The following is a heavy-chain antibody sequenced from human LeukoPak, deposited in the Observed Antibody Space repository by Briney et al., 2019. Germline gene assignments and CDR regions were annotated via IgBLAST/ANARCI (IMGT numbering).Heavy chain of an antibody. CDR2: FSGGDGSP. D-gene: IGHD5-12*01. V-gene: IGHV3-23*01. CDR1: GFTFSSYA. J-gene: IGHJ4*02. Sequence: GGSLRLSCVASGFTFSSYAMTWFRQAPGKGLEWVSSFSGGDGSPYHADSVKGRFTISRDNSKSTLYLQMNRLRAEDTAIYYCAKNGWLRSSGLWGDYWGQGALVTVSS. CDR3: AKNGWLRSSGLWGDY.